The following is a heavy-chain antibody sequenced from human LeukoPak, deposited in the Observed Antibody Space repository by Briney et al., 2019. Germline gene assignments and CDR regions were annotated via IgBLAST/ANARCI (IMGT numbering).Heavy chain of an antibody. Sequence: GGSLRLSCEASGVTFGPYTMNWVRQAPGKGLEWVSSISGSSSYIYYADTVKGRFTISRDNAKNPLYLQMNSLKVEDTAVYYCARDADYGDYRFDYWGQGTLVTVSS. D-gene: IGHD4-17*01. CDR2: ISGSSSYI. J-gene: IGHJ4*02. CDR3: ARDADYGDYRFDY. CDR1: GVTFGPYT. V-gene: IGHV3-21*01.